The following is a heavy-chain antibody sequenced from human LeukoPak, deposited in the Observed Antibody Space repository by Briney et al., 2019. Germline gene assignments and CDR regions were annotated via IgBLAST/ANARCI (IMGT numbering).Heavy chain of an antibody. CDR2: ISSSGSTI. V-gene: IGHV3-48*03. Sequence: PGGSLTLSCPASGFTFSSYEMNWVRQAPGKGLEWVSYISSSGSTIYYADTVKGRFTISRDNAKNSLYLQMNSLRAEDTAVYYCARATAAASGAFDIWGQGTMVTVSS. J-gene: IGHJ3*02. CDR3: ARATAAASGAFDI. CDR1: GFTFSSYE. D-gene: IGHD6-13*01.